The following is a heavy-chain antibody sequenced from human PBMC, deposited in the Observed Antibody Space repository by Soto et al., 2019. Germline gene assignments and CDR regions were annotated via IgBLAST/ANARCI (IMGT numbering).Heavy chain of an antibody. CDR2: ISGNSNYI. D-gene: IGHD1-26*01. V-gene: IGHV3-21*06. Sequence: GGSLRLSCAASGFTFSDYKMNWVRQAPGKGLEWVSSISGNSNYIYYADSLQGRFTISRDNAKNLLHLQMNGLRAEDTATYYCAREPVGATKYDFWGQGALVTVSS. J-gene: IGHJ4*02. CDR1: GFTFSDYK. CDR3: AREPVGATKYDF.